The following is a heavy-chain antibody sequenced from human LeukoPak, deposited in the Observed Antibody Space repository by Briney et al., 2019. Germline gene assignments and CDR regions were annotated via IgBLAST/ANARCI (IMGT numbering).Heavy chain of an antibody. CDR3: AKLIVAKPYDAFDI. CDR1: GFTFSSYS. V-gene: IGHV3-21*04. D-gene: IGHD5-12*01. Sequence: PGGPLRLSCAASGFTFSSYSMNWVRQAPGKGLEWVSSISSSSSYIYYADSVKGRFTISRDNAKNSLYLQMNSLRAEDTAVYYCAKLIVAKPYDAFDIWGQGTMVTVSS. J-gene: IGHJ3*02. CDR2: ISSSSSYI.